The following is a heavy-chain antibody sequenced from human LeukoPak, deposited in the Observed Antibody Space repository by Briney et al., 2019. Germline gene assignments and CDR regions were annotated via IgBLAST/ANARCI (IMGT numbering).Heavy chain of an antibody. CDR3: TREERGYIPAF. Sequence: GRSLRLSCAASGFTFSNYAMHWVRQTPGKGLEWVAFVSYDGSWDSHSDSVKGRFTISRDDSKNTLYLQMTRLRAEDTAVYYCTREERGYIPAFWGQGTLVTVSS. J-gene: IGHJ4*02. CDR2: VSYDGSWD. D-gene: IGHD3-16*02. CDR1: GFTFSNYA. V-gene: IGHV3-30*01.